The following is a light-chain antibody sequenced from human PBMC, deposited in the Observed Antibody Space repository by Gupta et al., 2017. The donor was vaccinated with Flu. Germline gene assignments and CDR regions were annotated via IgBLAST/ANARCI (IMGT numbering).Light chain of an antibody. CDR1: QSLLHSNGYNY. CDR3: LQALQTPVT. CDR2: LGS. V-gene: IGKV2-28*01. J-gene: IGKJ4*01. Sequence: VTPGESASISCRSSQSLLHSNGYNYLDWYLQKPGQSPQLLIYLGSNRASGVPDRFSGSGSGTDFTLKISRVEAEDVGVYYCLQALQTPVTFGGGTKVEIK.